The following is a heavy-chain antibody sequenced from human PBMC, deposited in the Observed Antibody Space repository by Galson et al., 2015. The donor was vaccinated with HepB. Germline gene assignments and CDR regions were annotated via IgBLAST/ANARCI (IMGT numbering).Heavy chain of an antibody. V-gene: IGHV1-18*01. CDR3: ARVRVAAAGTDYYYYMDV. Sequence: SVKVSCKASGYAFTSYGISWVRQAPGQGLEWMGWISAYNGNTNYAQKLQGRVTMTTDTSTSTAYMELRSLRSDDTAVYYCARVRVAAAGTDYYYYMDVWGKGTTVTVSS. J-gene: IGHJ6*03. CDR1: GYAFTSYG. CDR2: ISAYNGNT. D-gene: IGHD6-13*01.